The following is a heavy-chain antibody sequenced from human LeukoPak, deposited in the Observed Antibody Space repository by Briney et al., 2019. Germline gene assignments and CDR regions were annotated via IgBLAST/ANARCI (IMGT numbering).Heavy chain of an antibody. CDR2: IYYSGST. V-gene: IGHV4-38-2*02. J-gene: IGHJ6*03. CDR1: GYSITSGYY. D-gene: IGHD6-13*01. CDR3: ARVISAAGTEYYYYYMDV. Sequence: SETLSLTCTVSGYSITSGYYWGWIRQPPGKGLEWIGSIYYSGSTYYNPSLKSRVTISVDTSKNQFSLKLSSVTAADTAVYYCARVISAAGTEYYYYYMDVWGKGTTVTVSS.